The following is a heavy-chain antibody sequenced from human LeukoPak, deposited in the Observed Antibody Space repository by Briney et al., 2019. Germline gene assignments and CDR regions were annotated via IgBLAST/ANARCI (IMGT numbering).Heavy chain of an antibody. J-gene: IGHJ6*03. V-gene: IGHV1-24*01. Sequence: ASVKVSCKVSGYSLTELPMHGVRQAPGKGLEWMVGFDPEDGETIYAQTLQGRVTMTEDTSTDTAYMELSSLRSEDTAVYYCATDRPSSAKVGPRGYYYYYMDVWGKGTTVTVSS. CDR1: GYSLTELP. CDR2: FDPEDGET. D-gene: IGHD2-2*01. CDR3: ATDRPSSAKVGPRGYYYYYMDV.